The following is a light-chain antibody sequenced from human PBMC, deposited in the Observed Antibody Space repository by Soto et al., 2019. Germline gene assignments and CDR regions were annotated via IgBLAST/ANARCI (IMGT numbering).Light chain of an antibody. CDR2: EVS. CDR3: SSYAGNNNLI. Sequence: QSALTQPPSASGSPGQSVTISCTGTSSDVGGGYNYVSWYQHHPGKVPKLMIYEVSKRPSGVPDRFYGSKSGNTASLTVFGLQAEDEADYFCSSYAGNNNLIFGGGTKLTVL. V-gene: IGLV2-8*01. J-gene: IGLJ2*01. CDR1: SSDVGGGYNY.